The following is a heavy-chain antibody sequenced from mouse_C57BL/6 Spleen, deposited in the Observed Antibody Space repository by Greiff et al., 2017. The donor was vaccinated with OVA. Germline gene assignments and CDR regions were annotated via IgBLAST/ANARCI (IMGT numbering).Heavy chain of an antibody. Sequence: VQLQQSGPELVKPGASVKISCKASGYSFTGYYMNWVKQSPEKSLEWIGEINPSTGGTTSNQKFKAKATSTVDKSSSTAYMQLKSLTSEDSAVYYCARGGVSGDAMDDWGQGTSVTVSS. CDR2: INPSTGGT. J-gene: IGHJ4*01. V-gene: IGHV1-42*01. CDR1: GYSFTGYY. CDR3: ARGGVSGDAMDD.